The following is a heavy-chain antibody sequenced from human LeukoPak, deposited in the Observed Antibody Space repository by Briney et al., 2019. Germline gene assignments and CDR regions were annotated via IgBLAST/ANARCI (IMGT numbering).Heavy chain of an antibody. V-gene: IGHV3-23*01. CDR1: GLTFSSYA. CDR2: VSIHGGST. D-gene: IGHD2-15*01. J-gene: IGHJ6*02. CDR3: AGMSGEDSYYYHYGMDV. Sequence: GGSLRLSCAASGLTFSSYAMCWVRQAPGKGLEWVSTVSIHGGSTYYADSVRGRFTISRDNSKKTLYLQMNSQRAEDTAVYYCAGMSGEDSYYYHYGMDVWGQGTTVTVSS.